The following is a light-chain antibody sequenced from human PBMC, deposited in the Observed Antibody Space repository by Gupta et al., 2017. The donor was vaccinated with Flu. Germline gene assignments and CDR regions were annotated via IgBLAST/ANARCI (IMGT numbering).Light chain of an antibody. J-gene: IGKJ2*03. V-gene: IGKV3-20*01. CDR1: QGVSSGY. Sequence: IVLTQSPGTLPLSQGERATLSCRASQGVSSGYLAWYQQKPGRAPRLLIYGASRRATGIPDRFSGSGSGTDFTLTISRLEPEDFAVYYCQHYGSSPYSFGQGTKLEIK. CDR2: GAS. CDR3: QHYGSSPYS.